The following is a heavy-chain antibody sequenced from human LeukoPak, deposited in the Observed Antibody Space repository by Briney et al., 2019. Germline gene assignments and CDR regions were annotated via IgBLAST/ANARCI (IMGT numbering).Heavy chain of an antibody. Sequence: GGSIRLSCAASGFTFSNAWMSWVRQAPGKGLEWVANIKQDGSEKYYVDSVKGRFTISRDNAKNSLYLQMNSLRAEDTAVYYCARGRGGKYGKYYFDYWGQGTLVTVSS. CDR3: ARGRGGKYGKYYFDY. D-gene: IGHD3-16*01. V-gene: IGHV3-7*01. CDR2: IKQDGSEK. CDR1: GFTFSNAW. J-gene: IGHJ4*02.